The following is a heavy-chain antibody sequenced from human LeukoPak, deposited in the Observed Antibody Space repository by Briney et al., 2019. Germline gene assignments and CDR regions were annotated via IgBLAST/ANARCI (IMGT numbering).Heavy chain of an antibody. Sequence: ASVKVSCKASGYTFTSYAMHWVRQAPGQRLEWMGWINAGNGNTKHSQKFQGRVTITRDTSASTAYMELSSLRSEDTAVYYCARENQVVTAPDYWGQGTLVTVSS. V-gene: IGHV1-3*01. J-gene: IGHJ4*02. D-gene: IGHD2-21*02. CDR3: ARENQVVTAPDY. CDR2: INAGNGNT. CDR1: GYTFTSYA.